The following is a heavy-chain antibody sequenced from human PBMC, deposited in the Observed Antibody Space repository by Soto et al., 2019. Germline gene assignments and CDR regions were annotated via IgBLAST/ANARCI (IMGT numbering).Heavy chain of an antibody. CDR3: ARGMVTDSYYYRDY. D-gene: IGHD2-21*02. V-gene: IGHV1-8*01. CDR1: GYTFSSHD. Sequence: QVQLVQSGAEVKAPGASVKVSCKASGYTFSSHDINWVRQAPGQGLEWMGWLIPHNGNTGFAQDFQGRVTVTRDVSTSTAYMELRGLKSEDTAVYYCARGMVTDSYYYRDYWGQGTLITVS. CDR2: LIPHNGNT. J-gene: IGHJ4*02.